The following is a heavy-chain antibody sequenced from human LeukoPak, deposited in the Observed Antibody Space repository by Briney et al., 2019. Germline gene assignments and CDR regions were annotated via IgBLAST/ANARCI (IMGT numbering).Heavy chain of an antibody. V-gene: IGHV1-69*02. D-gene: IGHD2-2*01. CDR3: TYCSSTSCYSYYGMDV. CDR1: GGTFSSYT. Sequence: SVKVSCKASGGTFSSYTISWVRQAPGQGLEWMGRIIPILGIANYAQKFQGRVTITADKSTSTAYMERSSLRSEDTAVYYCTYCSSTSCYSYYGMDVWGQGPTVTVSS. CDR2: IIPILGIA. J-gene: IGHJ6*02.